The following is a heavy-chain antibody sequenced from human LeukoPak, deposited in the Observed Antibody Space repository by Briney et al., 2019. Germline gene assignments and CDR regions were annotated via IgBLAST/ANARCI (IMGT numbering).Heavy chain of an antibody. Sequence: SETLSLTCTVSGSSINGHYWSWLRQPPGKGLEWIGYIYSTSSDSVLYHPFLKSRVTLSFATFNNQLSLSLTSVTAADTAIYSCAGLHFAAAEEFDPWGQGTLVTVSS. V-gene: IGHV4-59*08. CDR3: AGLHFAAAEEFDP. CDR1: GSSINGHY. J-gene: IGHJ5*02. CDR2: IYSTSSDSV. D-gene: IGHD6-13*01.